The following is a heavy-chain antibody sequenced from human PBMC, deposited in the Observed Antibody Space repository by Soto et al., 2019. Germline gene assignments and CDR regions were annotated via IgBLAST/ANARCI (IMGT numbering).Heavy chain of an antibody. J-gene: IGHJ4*02. V-gene: IGHV3-9*01. CDR2: INWKSDI. CDR3: AISQDRGGRTTFIY. CDR1: GFTFDDNA. D-gene: IGHD3-16*01. Sequence: GGSLRLSCAVSGFTFDDNAMHWVRQAPEKGLEWVSGINWKSDIGYADSVKGRFTISRDNAENSLYLQMNGLRAEDTALYYCAISQDRGGRTTFIYWGQGTQVTVSS.